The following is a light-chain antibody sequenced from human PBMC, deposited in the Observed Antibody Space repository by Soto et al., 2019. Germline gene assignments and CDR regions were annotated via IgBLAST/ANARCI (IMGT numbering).Light chain of an antibody. CDR2: YDN. V-gene: IGLV1-44*01. Sequence: QSVLTQPPSASGTPGQRVTISCSGSNSNIGSNTVNWYQQLPGTAPKLFIYYDNLRPPGVPDRISGSKSGTSASLAISGLQSDDEADYYCAAWDDSLNGRVFGTGTKLTVL. CDR1: NSNIGSNT. J-gene: IGLJ1*01. CDR3: AAWDDSLNGRV.